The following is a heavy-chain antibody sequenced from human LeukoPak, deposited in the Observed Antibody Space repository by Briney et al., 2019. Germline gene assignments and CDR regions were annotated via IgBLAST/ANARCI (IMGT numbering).Heavy chain of an antibody. V-gene: IGHV4-59*01. CDR3: ARGVGGSSY. CDR2: NYYSGST. J-gene: IGHJ4*02. CDR1: GGSISSYY. Sequence: PSETLSLTCTVSGGSISSYYWSWIRQPPGKGLEWIGYNYYSGSTNYNPSLKSRVTISVDTSKNQFSLKLSSVTAADTAVYYCARGVGGSSYWGQGTLVTVSS. D-gene: IGHD1-26*01.